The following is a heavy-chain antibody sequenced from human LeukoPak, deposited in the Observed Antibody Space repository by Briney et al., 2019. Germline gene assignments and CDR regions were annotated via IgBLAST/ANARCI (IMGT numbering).Heavy chain of an antibody. CDR1: GYTFTDYY. J-gene: IGHJ4*02. Sequence: ASVKVSCKASGYTFTDYYINWVRQAPGQGLEWMGWMNPNSGNTGYAQKFQGRVTMTRNTSISTAYMELSSLRSEDTAVYYCARVPLLWFGDSSPTPYYFDYWGQGTLVTVSS. CDR2: MNPNSGNT. D-gene: IGHD3-10*01. V-gene: IGHV1-8*02. CDR3: ARVPLLWFGDSSPTPYYFDY.